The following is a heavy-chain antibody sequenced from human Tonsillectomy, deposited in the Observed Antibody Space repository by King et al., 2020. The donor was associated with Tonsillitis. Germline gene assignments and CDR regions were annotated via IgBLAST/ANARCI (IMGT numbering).Heavy chain of an antibody. D-gene: IGHD3-22*01. CDR1: GFTFSSYG. V-gene: IGHV3-33*08. J-gene: IGHJ4*02. CDR2: IWYDGSNK. Sequence: VQLVESGGGVVQPGRSLRLSCAASGFTFSSYGMHWVGQAPGNGLEWVAVIWYDGSNKYDADSVKGRLPISRDNSKNTLYLQMNSLRAEDTAVYYCARGYYDGSGYYLGDYWGQGTLVTVSS. CDR3: ARGYYDGSGYYLGDY.